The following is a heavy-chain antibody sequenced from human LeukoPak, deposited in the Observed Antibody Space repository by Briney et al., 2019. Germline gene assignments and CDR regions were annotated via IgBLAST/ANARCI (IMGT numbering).Heavy chain of an antibody. CDR2: VDYTGST. D-gene: IGHD6-6*01. Sequence: PFETLSLTGSVSGGSASNYYWSWIRPPPGKGLEWMGYVDYTGSTNSNPSLKSRVTMFEDKSKNQFSLRLYSVTVADTAVYYCARHFAYSSSSYFDYWGQGSLVTVSS. J-gene: IGHJ4*02. V-gene: IGHV4-59*08. CDR3: ARHFAYSSSSYFDY. CDR1: GGSASNYY.